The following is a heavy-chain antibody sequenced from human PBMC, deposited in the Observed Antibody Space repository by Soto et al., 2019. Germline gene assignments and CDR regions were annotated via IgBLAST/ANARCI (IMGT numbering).Heavy chain of an antibody. V-gene: IGHV3-30*18. CDR3: AKESYSSGWYGYYYYYGMDV. CDR1: GFTFSSYG. CDR2: ISYDGSNK. D-gene: IGHD6-19*01. Sequence: QVQLVESGGGVVQPGRSLRLSCAASGFTFSSYGMHWVRQAPGKGLEWVAVISYDGSNKYYADSVKGRFTISRDNSKNTLYLQMNSRRAEDTAVYYCAKESYSSGWYGYYYYYGMDVWGQGTTVTVSS. J-gene: IGHJ6*02.